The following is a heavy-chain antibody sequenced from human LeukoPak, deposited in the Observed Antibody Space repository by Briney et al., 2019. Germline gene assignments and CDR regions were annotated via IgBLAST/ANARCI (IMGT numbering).Heavy chain of an antibody. D-gene: IGHD5-18*01. V-gene: IGHV1-2*02. J-gene: IGHJ6*03. CDR3: ARGGYSYGHDPKTLYYYYMDV. CDR1: GYTFTGYY. Sequence: ASVKVSCKASGYTFTGYYMHWVRQAPGQGLEWMGWINPNSGGTNYAQKFQGRVTMTRDTSISTAYMELSRLRSDDTAVYYCARGGYSYGHDPKTLYYYYMDVWGKGTTVTVSS. CDR2: INPNSGGT.